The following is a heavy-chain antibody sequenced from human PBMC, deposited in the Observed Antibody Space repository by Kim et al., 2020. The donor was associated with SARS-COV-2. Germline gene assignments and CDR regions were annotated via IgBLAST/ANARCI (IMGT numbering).Heavy chain of an antibody. CDR3: AKGGPKKMATPGSPETYYYGMDV. CDR2: ISSSSSYI. Sequence: GGSLRLSCAASGFTFSSYSMNWVRQAPGKGLEWVSSISSSSSYIYYADSVKGRFTISRDNAKNSLYLQMNSLRAEDTAVYYCAKGGPKKMATPGSPETYYYGMDVWGQGTTVPLSS. J-gene: IGHJ6*02. D-gene: IGHD5-12*01. V-gene: IGHV3-21*01. CDR1: GFTFSSYS.